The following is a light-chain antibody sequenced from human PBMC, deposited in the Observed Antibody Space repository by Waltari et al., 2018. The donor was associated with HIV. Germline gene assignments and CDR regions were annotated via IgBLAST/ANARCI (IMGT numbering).Light chain of an antibody. CDR1: SSNIGAGFA. V-gene: IGLV1-40*01. Sequence: QSVLTQPPSVSGAPGQRVTISCTGNSSNIGAGFAVPWYQQVPETAPKLLIYGDTNRPSGVPDRFSGSKSGTSASLAITGLQAEDEADYYCQSYDSGLSVVFGGGTKLTVL. J-gene: IGLJ3*02. CDR3: QSYDSGLSVV. CDR2: GDT.